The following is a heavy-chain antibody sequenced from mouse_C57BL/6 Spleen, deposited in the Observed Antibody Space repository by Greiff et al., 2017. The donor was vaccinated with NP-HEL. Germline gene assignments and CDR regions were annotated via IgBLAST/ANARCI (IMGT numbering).Heavy chain of an antibody. J-gene: IGHJ2*01. CDR2: IYPGDGDT. CDR3: AVITTVVASDY. Sequence: VQLQQSGPELVKPGASVKISCKASGYAFSSSWMNWVKQRPGKGLEWIGRIYPGDGDTNYNGKFKGKATLTADKSSSTAYLQLSSLTSEDSAVYLCAVITTVVASDYWGQGTTLTVAS. CDR1: GYAFSSSW. D-gene: IGHD1-1*01. V-gene: IGHV1-82*01.